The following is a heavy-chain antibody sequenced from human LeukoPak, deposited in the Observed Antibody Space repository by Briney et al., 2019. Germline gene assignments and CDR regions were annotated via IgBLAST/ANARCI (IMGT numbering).Heavy chain of an antibody. V-gene: IGHV1-2*02. CDR3: ARDYVSLVRGISRDITWFDP. J-gene: IGHJ5*02. D-gene: IGHD3-10*01. CDR1: GYTFTAYY. CDR2: ISPNSGGT. Sequence: ASVKVSCKASGYTFTAYYMHWVRQAPGQGLEWMGWISPNSGGTNYAQKFQGRVTMTTDTSISTAYLELSRLRSDDTAMYYCARDYVSLVRGISRDITWFDPWGQGTQVTVSS.